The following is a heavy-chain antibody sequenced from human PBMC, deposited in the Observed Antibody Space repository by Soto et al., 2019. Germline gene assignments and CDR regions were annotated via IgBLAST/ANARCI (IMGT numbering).Heavy chain of an antibody. D-gene: IGHD3-22*01. CDR3: AIETYYYHSSGYSDY. CDR1: GYTFTSYG. J-gene: IGHJ4*02. V-gene: IGHV1-18*01. Sequence: GASVKVSCKASGYTFTSYGISWVRQAPGQGLEWMGWISAYNGNTNYAQKLHGRVTMTTDTSTSTAYMELRSLRSDDTAVYYCAIETYYYHSSGYSDYWGQGTLVSVSS. CDR2: ISAYNGNT.